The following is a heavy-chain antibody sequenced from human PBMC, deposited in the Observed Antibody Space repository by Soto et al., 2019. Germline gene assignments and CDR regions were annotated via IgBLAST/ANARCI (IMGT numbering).Heavy chain of an antibody. CDR1: GFSFFNYA. V-gene: IGHV3-30-3*01. CDR2: ISSDGDTK. J-gene: IGHJ4*02. D-gene: IGHD5-18*01. CDR3: ARGGRSYGYSFFAY. Sequence: QVQLVESGGGVVQPGGSLRLSCVASGFSFFNYAMHWVRQAPGKGLEWVAVISSDGDTKFYADSVKGRFTISRDDSKNTLFLEVDSLTGEDTAICFCARGGRSYGYSFFAYWGQGTLVAVSS.